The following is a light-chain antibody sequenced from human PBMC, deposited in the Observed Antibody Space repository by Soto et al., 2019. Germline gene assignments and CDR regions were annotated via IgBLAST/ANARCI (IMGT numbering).Light chain of an antibody. V-gene: IGKV1-39*01. CDR2: AAA. CDR1: QSISSY. J-gene: IGKJ1*01. Sequence: ITRSPTSLSASFGNRVTITSRASQSISSYLNWYQQKPGKAPKLLIYAAASVQSGVPSRFSGSGSGTEFTLTISSLQPDDFATYYCQHYNSYSEAFGQGTKVDI. CDR3: QHYNSYSEA.